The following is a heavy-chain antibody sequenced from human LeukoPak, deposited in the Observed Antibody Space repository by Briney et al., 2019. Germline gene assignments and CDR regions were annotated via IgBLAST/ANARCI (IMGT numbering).Heavy chain of an antibody. D-gene: IGHD1-26*01. CDR2: INPNSGGT. V-gene: IGHV1-2*02. CDR1: GYTFTGYY. CDR3: ARGGWELLLPGVGASGYYFDY. Sequence: ASVKVSCKASGYTFTGYYMHWVRQAPGQGLEWMGWINPNSGGTNYAQKFQGRVTMTRDTSISTAYMELSRLRSDDTAVYYCARGGWELLLPGVGASGYYFDYWGQGTLVTVSS. J-gene: IGHJ4*02.